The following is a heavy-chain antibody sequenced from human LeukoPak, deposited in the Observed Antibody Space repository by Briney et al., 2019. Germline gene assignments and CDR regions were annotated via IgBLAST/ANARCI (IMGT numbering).Heavy chain of an antibody. J-gene: IGHJ4*02. D-gene: IGHD5-18*01. V-gene: IGHV4-4*02. Sequence: SETLSLTCAVSGGSISSSNWWSWVRQPPGKGLEWIGYIYHSGRTFYNPSLKSRVTISVDTSKNQISLEVTSVTATDTAVYYCARDGGYGHYDYWGRGTLVTVSS. CDR2: IYHSGRT. CDR1: GGSISSSNW. CDR3: ARDGGYGHYDY.